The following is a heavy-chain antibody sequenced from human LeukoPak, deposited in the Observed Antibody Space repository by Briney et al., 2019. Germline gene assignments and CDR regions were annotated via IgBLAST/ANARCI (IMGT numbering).Heavy chain of an antibody. V-gene: IGHV3-21*01. CDR3: ARNRGDASYFDY. CDR1: GFTFNGYS. J-gene: IGHJ4*02. D-gene: IGHD4-17*01. Sequence: GGSLRLPRTACGFTFNGYSVNWVRQAPGKGLEWVSSISTSSSYIYYADSVKGRFTISRNNPKNSLYLQMNSLRAEDTAVYYCARNRGDASYFDYWGEG. CDR2: ISTSSSYI.